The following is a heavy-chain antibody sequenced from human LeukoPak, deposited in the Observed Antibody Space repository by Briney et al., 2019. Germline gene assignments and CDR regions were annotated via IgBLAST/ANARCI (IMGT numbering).Heavy chain of an antibody. J-gene: IGHJ6*02. V-gene: IGHV1-2*02. D-gene: IGHD3-9*01. CDR3: ARGGTIFCPGTDV. CDR2: INPNSGGT. Sequence: ASVKVSCKASGYTFTGYYMHWVRQAPGQGLEWMGWINPNSGGTNYAQKFQGRVTMTRDTSISTAYMELSRLSSDDTAVYSCARGGTIFCPGTDVCGQGTTVTVSS. CDR1: GYTFTGYY.